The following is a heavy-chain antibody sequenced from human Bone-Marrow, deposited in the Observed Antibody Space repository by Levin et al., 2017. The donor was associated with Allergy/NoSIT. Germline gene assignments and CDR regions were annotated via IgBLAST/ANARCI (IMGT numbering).Heavy chain of an antibody. Sequence: SQTLSLTCTVSGASINSTNYYWGWIHQPPGKGLEWIGTIYYNSYTYYNPSLKSRVTISKDTSKNQFSLKLSSVTAADTAVYYCARLADNWNVNWFDPWGQGTLVTVSS. CDR2: IYYNSYT. D-gene: IGHD1-20*01. J-gene: IGHJ5*02. CDR1: GASINSTNYY. CDR3: ARLADNWNVNWFDP. V-gene: IGHV4-39*07.